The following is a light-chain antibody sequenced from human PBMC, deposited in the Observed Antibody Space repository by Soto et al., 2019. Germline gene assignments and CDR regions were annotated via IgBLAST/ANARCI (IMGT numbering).Light chain of an antibody. Sequence: EIGLTQSPATLSLSPEDRATLSCRASQSVSSNLAWNQQKSGQAPRLLIYDASNMATDISARFTDSGPGTDLTLTVSSLGPENFAVYFCQQYVSSPMYTFGQGTKLEIK. CDR3: QQYVSSPMYT. CDR1: QSVSSN. V-gene: IGKV3D-11*03. CDR2: DAS. J-gene: IGKJ2*01.